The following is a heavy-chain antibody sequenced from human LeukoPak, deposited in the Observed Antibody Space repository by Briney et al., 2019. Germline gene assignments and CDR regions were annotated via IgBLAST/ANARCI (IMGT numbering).Heavy chain of an antibody. Sequence: GGSLRLSCAASGFTFSSYGMPWVRQAPGKGLEWVAVISYDGSNKYYADSVKGRFTISRDNSKNTLYLQMNSLRAEDTAVYYCAKDRGYYDSSGYYYGYWGQGTLVTVSS. CDR1: GFTFSSYG. J-gene: IGHJ4*02. CDR3: AKDRGYYDSSGYYYGY. V-gene: IGHV3-30*18. CDR2: ISYDGSNK. D-gene: IGHD3-22*01.